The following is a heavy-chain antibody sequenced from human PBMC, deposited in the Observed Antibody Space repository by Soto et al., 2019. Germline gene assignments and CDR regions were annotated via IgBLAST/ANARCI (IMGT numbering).Heavy chain of an antibody. D-gene: IGHD2-15*01. CDR1: VFIFEDYD. CDR2: ISWNSGDK. J-gene: IGHJ2*01. V-gene: IGHV3-9*01. CDR3: VKKSCSHTRCSTGWFFDL. Sequence: PGGSLRLSCDASVFIFEDYDIHWVRQPPGKGLQWVSGISWNSGDKDYADSLKGRFTISRDNVKNSLDLQMSSLRVEDTATYYCVKKSCSHTRCSTGWFFDLWGRGTLVTVSS.